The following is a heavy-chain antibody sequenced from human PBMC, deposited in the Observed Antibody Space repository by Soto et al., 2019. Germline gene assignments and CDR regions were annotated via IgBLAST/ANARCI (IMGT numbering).Heavy chain of an antibody. CDR3: AREKVGPYYYGSESYITGMDV. J-gene: IGHJ6*02. CDR1: GSTFTGYY. D-gene: IGHD3-10*01. Sequence: ASVKVSCKASGSTFTGYYMHWVRQAPGQGLEWMGWINPNSGGTNYAQKFQGWVTMTRDTSISTAYMELSRLRSDDTAVYYCAREKVGPYYYGSESYITGMDVWGQGTTVTVSS. V-gene: IGHV1-2*04. CDR2: INPNSGGT.